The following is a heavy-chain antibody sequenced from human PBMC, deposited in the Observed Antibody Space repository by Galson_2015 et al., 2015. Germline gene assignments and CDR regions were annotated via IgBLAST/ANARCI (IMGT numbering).Heavy chain of an antibody. J-gene: IGHJ4*02. CDR1: GFGFSSYW. Sequence: SLRLSCAASGFGFSSYWMTWVRQAPGKGLAWVANIKQDGNEKYYADSVKGRFTIFRDNAKNLLYLQMNNLRVEDTAVYYCARRGPSPDWGQGTLVTVSS. CDR3: ARRGPSPD. CDR2: IKQDGNEK. D-gene: IGHD3-10*01. V-gene: IGHV3-7*01.